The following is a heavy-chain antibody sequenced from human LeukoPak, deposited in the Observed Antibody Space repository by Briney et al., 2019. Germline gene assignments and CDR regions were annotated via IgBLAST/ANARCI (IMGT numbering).Heavy chain of an antibody. D-gene: IGHD4-17*01. Sequence: GGSLRLSCAASGLIFNDYAISWVRQAPGKGLEWVSGIHWSGTSRGYADSVKGRFTISRGNAKNSLYLDMNSLRAEDTASYHCARALYGDYYFYGLDVWGQGTTVTVSS. CDR2: IHWSGTSR. V-gene: IGHV3-20*01. CDR1: GLIFNDYA. CDR3: ARALYGDYYFYGLDV. J-gene: IGHJ6*02.